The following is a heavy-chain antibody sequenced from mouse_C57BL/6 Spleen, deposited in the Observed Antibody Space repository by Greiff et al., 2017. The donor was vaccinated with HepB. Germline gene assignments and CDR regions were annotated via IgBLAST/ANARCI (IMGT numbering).Heavy chain of an antibody. CDR2: ISNGGGST. CDR3: ARRGGLLFYFDY. D-gene: IGHD2-3*01. J-gene: IGHJ2*01. CDR1: GFTFSDYY. V-gene: IGHV5-12*01. Sequence: DVMLVESGGGLVQPGGSLKLSCAASGFTFSDYYMYWVRQTPEKRLEWVAYISNGGGSTYYPDTVKGRFTISRDNAKNTLYLQMSRLKSEDTAMYYCARRGGLLFYFDYWGQGTTLTVSS.